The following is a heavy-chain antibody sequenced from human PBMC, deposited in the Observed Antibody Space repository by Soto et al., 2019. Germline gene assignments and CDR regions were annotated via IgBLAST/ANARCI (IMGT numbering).Heavy chain of an antibody. D-gene: IGHD3-9*01. CDR1: GASISSGDDS. V-gene: IGHV4-30-4*01. J-gene: IGHJ5*02. CDR2: THYSGSV. CDR3: GRHGNYDIGWFDP. Sequence: QVQLQESGPGLVKPSQTLSLTCTVSGASISSGDDSWSWIRQPRGKGLEWIGYTHYSGSVNYDPSLKSRVTIAADASRSHVALILKSVTAADTAVYYCGRHGNYDIGWFDPWGQGILVTVSS.